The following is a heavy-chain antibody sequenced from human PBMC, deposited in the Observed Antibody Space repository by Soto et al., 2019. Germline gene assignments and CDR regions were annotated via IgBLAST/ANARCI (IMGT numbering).Heavy chain of an antibody. D-gene: IGHD3-22*01. CDR2: ISAYNGNT. CDR1: GYTFTSYG. Sequence: ASVKVSCKASGYTFTSYGISWVRQAPGQGLEWMGWISAYNGNTNYAQKLQGRVTMTTDTSTSTAYMELRSLRSDDTAVYYCARVRIVVVINGDNDAFDIWGQGTIVTVSS. J-gene: IGHJ3*02. V-gene: IGHV1-18*01. CDR3: ARVRIVVVINGDNDAFDI.